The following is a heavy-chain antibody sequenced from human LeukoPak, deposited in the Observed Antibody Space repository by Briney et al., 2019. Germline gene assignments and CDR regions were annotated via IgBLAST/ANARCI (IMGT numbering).Heavy chain of an antibody. V-gene: IGHV3-30-3*01. CDR3: ARDLEGVAGADY. CDR2: ISYDGSNK. D-gene: IGHD3-3*01. CDR1: GFTFSSYA. Sequence: QPGGSLRLSCAASGFTFSSYAMHWVRQAPGKGLEWVAVISYDGSNKYYADSVKGRFTISRDNSKNTLYLQMNSLRAEDTAVYYCARDLEGVAGADYWGQGTLVTVSS. J-gene: IGHJ4*02.